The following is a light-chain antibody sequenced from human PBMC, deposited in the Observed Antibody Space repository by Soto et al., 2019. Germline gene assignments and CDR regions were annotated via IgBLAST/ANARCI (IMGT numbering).Light chain of an antibody. CDR3: QQYYSTPMYT. CDR1: QSVLYSSNNKNY. J-gene: IGKJ2*01. Sequence: DIVMTQSPDSLAVSLGERATIKCKSSQSVLYSSNNKNYLAWYQQKPGQPPKLLIYWASTRESGVPDRFSGSGSGTDFTLTICSLQAEDVAGYYCQQYYSTPMYTFGQGTKLEIK. CDR2: WAS. V-gene: IGKV4-1*01.